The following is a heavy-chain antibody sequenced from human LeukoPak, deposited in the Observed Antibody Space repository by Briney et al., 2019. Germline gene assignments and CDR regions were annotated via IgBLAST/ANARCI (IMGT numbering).Heavy chain of an antibody. V-gene: IGHV1-8*02. D-gene: IGHD3-10*01. Sequence: ASVKVSCKASGGTFSSYAISWVRQAPGQGLEWMGWMNPNSGNTGYAQKFQGRVTMTRNTSISTAYMELSSLRSEDTAVYYCATTKRITMVRGVMNWFDPWGQGTLVTVSS. CDR2: MNPNSGNT. CDR3: ATTKRITMVRGVMNWFDP. CDR1: GGTFSSYA. J-gene: IGHJ5*02.